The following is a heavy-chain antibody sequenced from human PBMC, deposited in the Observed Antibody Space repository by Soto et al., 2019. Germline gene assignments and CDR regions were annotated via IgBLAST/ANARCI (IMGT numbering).Heavy chain of an antibody. D-gene: IGHD6-19*01. V-gene: IGHV4-59*01. CDR1: GGSFRDYY. CDR2: TYYNGDT. J-gene: IGHJ4*02. Sequence: SETLSLTCAVYGGSFRDYYWSWIRQPPGKGPEWIGYTYYNGDTKYNPALRSRVTMSEDTSKDQFSLRLSSVTAADTAVYFCARGPAYIDGWRTFDLWGRGILVTVSS. CDR3: ARGPAYIDGWRTFDL.